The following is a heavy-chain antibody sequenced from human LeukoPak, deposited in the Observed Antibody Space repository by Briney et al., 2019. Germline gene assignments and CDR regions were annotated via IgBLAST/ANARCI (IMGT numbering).Heavy chain of an antibody. Sequence: GGSLRLSCAASGFTFSSYEMNWVRQAPGKGLEWVSYISSSGSTIYYADSVKGRFTISRDNAKNSLYLQMNSLRAEDTAVYYCARDVYYYYGSGSYLDYWGQGTLVTVSS. V-gene: IGHV3-48*03. CDR3: ARDVYYYYGSGSYLDY. CDR2: ISSSGSTI. CDR1: GFTFSSYE. J-gene: IGHJ4*02. D-gene: IGHD3-10*01.